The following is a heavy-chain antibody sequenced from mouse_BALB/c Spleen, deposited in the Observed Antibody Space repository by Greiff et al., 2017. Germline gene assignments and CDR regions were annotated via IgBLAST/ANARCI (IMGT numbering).Heavy chain of an antibody. CDR2: IWAGGST. D-gene: IGHD3-1*01. Sequence: VQGVESGPGLVAPSQSLSITCTVSGFSLTSYGVHWVRQPPGKGLEWLGVIWAGGSTNYNSALMSRLSISKDNSKSQVFLKMNSLQTDDTAMYYCARDRELYDAMDYWGQGTSVTVSS. CDR1: GFSLTSYG. V-gene: IGHV2-9*02. CDR3: ARDRELYDAMDY. J-gene: IGHJ4*01.